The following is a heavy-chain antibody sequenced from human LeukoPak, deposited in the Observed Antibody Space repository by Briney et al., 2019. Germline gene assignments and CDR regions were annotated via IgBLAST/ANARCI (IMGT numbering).Heavy chain of an antibody. J-gene: IGHJ6*03. D-gene: IGHD2-15*01. CDR1: GYTLTELS. V-gene: IGHV1-24*01. CDR3: ATGKYCSGGSCYENYYYYMDV. Sequence: GASVKVSCKVSGYTLTELSMHWVRQAPGKGLEWMGGFDPEDGETIYAQKFQGRVTMTEDTSTDTAYMELSSLRSEDTAVYYCATGKYCSGGSCYENYYYYMDVWGKGTTVTVSS. CDR2: FDPEDGET.